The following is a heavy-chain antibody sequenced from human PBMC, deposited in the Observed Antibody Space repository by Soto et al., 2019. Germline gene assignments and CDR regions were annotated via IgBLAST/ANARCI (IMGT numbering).Heavy chain of an antibody. CDR2: ISEGGDAT. Sequence: PGGSLRLSCAASGFTFSTSSMSWVRQAPGTGLEWVSTISEGGDATFYADSVKGRFTVSRDNSKNTLYLEMNSLRAEDAAVYYYAHYLWGANYRALGYWGQGTLVTVSS. V-gene: IGHV3-23*01. D-gene: IGHD3-3*01. CDR3: AHYLWGANYRALGY. J-gene: IGHJ4*02. CDR1: GFTFSTSS.